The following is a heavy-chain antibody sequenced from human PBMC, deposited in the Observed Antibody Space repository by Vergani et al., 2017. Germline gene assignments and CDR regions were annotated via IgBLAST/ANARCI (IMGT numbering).Heavy chain of an antibody. D-gene: IGHD6-13*01. Sequence: QVQLVQSGAEVKKPGASVKVSCKASGYTFTGYYMHWVRQAPGQGLEWMGWINPNSGGTNYAQKFQGRVTMTRDTSISTAYMELSRLRSYDTAVYYCAREVRARDIAAAAQTPYYYYGMDVWGQGTTVTVSS. CDR3: AREVRARDIAAAAQTPYYYYGMDV. CDR1: GYTFTGYY. CDR2: INPNSGGT. V-gene: IGHV1-2*02. J-gene: IGHJ6*02.